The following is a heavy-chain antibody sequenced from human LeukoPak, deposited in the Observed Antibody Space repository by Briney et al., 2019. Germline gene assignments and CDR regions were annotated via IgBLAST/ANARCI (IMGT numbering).Heavy chain of an antibody. Sequence: PGGSLRLSCAVSGLSFNEAWMHWVRQAPGKGLEWVANIKQDGSEKYYVDSVKGRFSISRDNARNSLHLQMNSLRAEDTAVYYCARDCGILRIDCGDSLDIWGQGTMVTVSS. CDR2: IKQDGSEK. CDR3: ARDCGILRIDCGDSLDI. J-gene: IGHJ3*02. CDR1: GLSFNEAW. V-gene: IGHV3-7*03. D-gene: IGHD2-21*01.